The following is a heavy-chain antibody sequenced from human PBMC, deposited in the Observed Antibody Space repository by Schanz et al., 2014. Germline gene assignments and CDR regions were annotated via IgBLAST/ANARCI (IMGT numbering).Heavy chain of an antibody. Sequence: EMQLLESGGGLIQPGGSLRLSCAASGFTFSTHAMSWVRQAPGKGLEWVSSISGDHRNTFYADSVKGRFTISRDNSKNTLYLQMNSLRAEDTAVYYCATNSPFRMVRGSNAFDAWGQGTMVTVSS. J-gene: IGHJ3*01. CDR2: ISGDHRNT. D-gene: IGHD3-10*01. V-gene: IGHV3-23*01. CDR3: ATNSPFRMVRGSNAFDA. CDR1: GFTFSTHA.